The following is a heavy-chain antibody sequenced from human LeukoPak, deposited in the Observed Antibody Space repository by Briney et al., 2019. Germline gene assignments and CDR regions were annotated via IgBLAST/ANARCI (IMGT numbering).Heavy chain of an antibody. Sequence: SETLSLTCTVSGGSISSYYWSWIRQPAGKGLEWIGRIYTSGSTNYNPSLKSRVTMSVDTSKNQFSLKLSSVTAADTAVYYCARGGYDFWSGHPPGMDVWGKGTTVTVSS. V-gene: IGHV4-4*07. CDR2: IYTSGST. D-gene: IGHD3-3*01. CDR3: ARGGYDFWSGHPPGMDV. J-gene: IGHJ6*04. CDR1: GGSISSYY.